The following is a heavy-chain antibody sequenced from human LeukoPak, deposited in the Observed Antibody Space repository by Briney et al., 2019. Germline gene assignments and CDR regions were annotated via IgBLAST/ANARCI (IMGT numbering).Heavy chain of an antibody. Sequence: SETLSLTCTVSGGSISGYYWSWIRQPPGKGLEWIGYIYYSGHTNYNPSLKSRVTISVDTSKNQFSLKLSSVTAADTAVYYCARGRPPHDYGTLFDYWGRGTLVTVSS. CDR2: IYYSGHT. J-gene: IGHJ4*02. CDR1: GGSISGYY. V-gene: IGHV4-59*01. CDR3: ARGRPPHDYGTLFDY. D-gene: IGHD4-17*01.